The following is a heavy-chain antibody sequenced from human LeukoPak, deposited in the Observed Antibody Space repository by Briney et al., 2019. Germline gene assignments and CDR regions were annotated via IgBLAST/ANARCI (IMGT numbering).Heavy chain of an antibody. J-gene: IGHJ6*03. D-gene: IGHD2-2*01. Sequence: GGSLRLSCAASGFTFDDYGMSWVRQAPGKGLEWVSGINWNGGSTGYADSVKGRFTISRDNAKNSLYLQMNSLRAEGTALYYCAREGLVVPAAVIPSMDVWGKGTTVTVSS. V-gene: IGHV3-20*04. CDR3: AREGLVVPAAVIPSMDV. CDR2: INWNGGST. CDR1: GFTFDDYG.